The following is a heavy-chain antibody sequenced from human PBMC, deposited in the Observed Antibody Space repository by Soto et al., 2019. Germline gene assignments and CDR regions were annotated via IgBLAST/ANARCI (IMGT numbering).Heavy chain of an antibody. J-gene: IGHJ4*02. V-gene: IGHV3-49*03. CDR2: IRSKAYGGTT. CDR1: GFTFGDYA. D-gene: IGHD3-16*01. CDR3: TRDYKDYDYIWGSYVPFDY. Sequence: GSLRLSCTASGFTFGDYAMSWFRQAPGKGLEWVGFIRSKAYGGTTEYAASVKGRFTISRDDSKSIAYLQMNSLKTEDTAVYYCTRDYKDYDYIWGSYVPFDYWGQGTLVTVSS.